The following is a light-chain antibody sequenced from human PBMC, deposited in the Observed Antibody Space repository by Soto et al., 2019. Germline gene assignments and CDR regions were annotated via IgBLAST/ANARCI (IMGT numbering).Light chain of an antibody. CDR2: DAY. J-gene: IGKJ1*01. CDR3: QTRSNWHPT. V-gene: IGKV3-11*01. CDR1: QSVSSY. Sequence: EFVLTQSPATLSLSPGERATLSCRASQSVSSYLAWYQQKPGQDHRLIIYDAYTRATGITARFSGSGSGTDFTLTITSMEPEDFAVYYCQTRSNWHPTFGQGTKVDIK.